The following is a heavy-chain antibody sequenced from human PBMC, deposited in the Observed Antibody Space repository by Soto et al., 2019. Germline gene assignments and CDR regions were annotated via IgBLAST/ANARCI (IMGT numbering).Heavy chain of an antibody. V-gene: IGHV3-23*01. CDR2: ISRSGGST. J-gene: IGHJ4*02. Sequence: GGSLRLSCAASGFTFSSYAMSWVRQAPGKGLEWVSTISRSGGSTYYAESVKGRFSISRDTSKNTLYLQMNTLRGEDTAIYYCAQVLRLTGIVVTYGRMDYLDFRGQGTQVTVSS. D-gene: IGHD1-1*01. CDR1: GFTFSSYA. CDR3: AQVLRLTGIVVTYGRMDYLDF.